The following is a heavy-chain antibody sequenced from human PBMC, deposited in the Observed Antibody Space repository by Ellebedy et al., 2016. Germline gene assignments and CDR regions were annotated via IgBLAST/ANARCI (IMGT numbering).Heavy chain of an antibody. J-gene: IGHJ6*02. V-gene: IGHV3-30-3*01. D-gene: IGHD3-10*01. CDR2: ISYDGSNK. Sequence: GESLKISXAASGFTFSSYAMHRVRQAPGKGLEWVAVISYDGSNKYYADSVKGRFTISRDNSKNTLYLQMNSLRAEDTAVYYCARDRGGYYYYYGMDVWGQGTTVTVSS. CDR3: ARDRGGYYYYYGMDV. CDR1: GFTFSSYA.